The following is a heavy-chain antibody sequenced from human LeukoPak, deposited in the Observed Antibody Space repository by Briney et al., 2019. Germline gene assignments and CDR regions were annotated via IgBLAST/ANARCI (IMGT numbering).Heavy chain of an antibody. D-gene: IGHD2-2*01. V-gene: IGHV4-34*01. CDR1: GGSFSGYY. CDR2: INHSGGT. CDR3: ASLWPYQLSAFDI. Sequence: SETLSLTCAVYGGSFSGYYWSWIRQPPGKGLEWIGEINHSGGTNYNPPLKSRVTISVDTSKNQFSLKLSSVTAADTAVYYCASLWPYQLSAFDIWGQGTMVTVSS. J-gene: IGHJ3*02.